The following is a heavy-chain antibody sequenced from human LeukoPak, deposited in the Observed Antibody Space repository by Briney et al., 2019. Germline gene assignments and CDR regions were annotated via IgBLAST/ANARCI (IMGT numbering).Heavy chain of an antibody. D-gene: IGHD3-10*01. CDR3: ARRVGFYGSGSLNYFDP. Sequence: SETLSLTCTVSGGSIGSSSYYWGWIRQPPGKGLEWIGSIFRTRSTYYSASLKSRVSISVDTSKNHFALKLASVTAADTAVYFCARRVGFYGSGSLNYFDPWGQGILVSVSS. V-gene: IGHV4-39*02. CDR1: GGSIGSSSYY. CDR2: IFRTRST. J-gene: IGHJ5*01.